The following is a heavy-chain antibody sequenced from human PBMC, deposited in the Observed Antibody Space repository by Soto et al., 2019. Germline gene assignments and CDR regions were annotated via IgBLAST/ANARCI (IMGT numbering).Heavy chain of an antibody. J-gene: IGHJ3*02. CDR1: GYTLTELS. D-gene: IGHD3-10*01. Sequence: QVQLVQSGAEVKKPGASVKVSCKVSGYTLTELSMHWLRQAPGKGLEWMGGFDPEGGETIYAQKFQGRVTMTEDTSTDTAYMGLSSLRSEDTAVYYCATDRCGELFSGDAFDIWGQGTMVTVSS. CDR2: FDPEGGET. CDR3: ATDRCGELFSGDAFDI. V-gene: IGHV1-24*01.